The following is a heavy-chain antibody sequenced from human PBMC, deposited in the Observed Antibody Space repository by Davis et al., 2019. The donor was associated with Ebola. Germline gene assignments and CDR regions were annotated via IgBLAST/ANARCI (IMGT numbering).Heavy chain of an antibody. D-gene: IGHD1-26*01. CDR2: IYYSGST. CDR3: ARGSHLNWFDP. V-gene: IGHV4-39*06. CDR1: GGSISSSSYY. Sequence: PGGSLRLSCTVSGGSISSSSYYWGWIRQPPGKGLEWIGSIYYSGSTYYNPSLKSRVTISVDTSKNQFPLKLSSVTAADTAVYYCARGSHLNWFDPWGQGTLVTVSS. J-gene: IGHJ5*02.